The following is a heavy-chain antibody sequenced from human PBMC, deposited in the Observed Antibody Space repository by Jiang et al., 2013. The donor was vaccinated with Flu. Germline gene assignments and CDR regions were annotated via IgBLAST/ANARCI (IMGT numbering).Heavy chain of an antibody. CDR2: IYWDDDK. Sequence: SGVGVGWIRQPPRKALEWLALIYWDDDKRYSPSLQSRLTITKDTSKNQVVLTMTNMDPVDTATYYCAHGRCTGGSCPFGYWGQGTLVTVSS. CDR1: SGVG. V-gene: IGHV2-5*02. J-gene: IGHJ4*02. CDR3: AHGRCTGGSCPFGY. D-gene: IGHD2-15*01.